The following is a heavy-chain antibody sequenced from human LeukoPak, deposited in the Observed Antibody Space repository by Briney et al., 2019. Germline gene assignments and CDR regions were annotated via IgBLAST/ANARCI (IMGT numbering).Heavy chain of an antibody. D-gene: IGHD6-19*01. CDR1: GFTFRDYV. J-gene: IGHJ6*02. Sequence: PGGSLRLSCAASGFTFRDYVMHWVRQAPGKGLVWVAVLWSDGTNEYYADSVKGRFTISRDNSKNTLDLQMNSLRVEDTAVYYCAKDRSYVGGWYDYYYGMDVWGQGTTVTVSS. V-gene: IGHV3-33*06. CDR2: LWSDGTNE. CDR3: AKDRSYVGGWYDYYYGMDV.